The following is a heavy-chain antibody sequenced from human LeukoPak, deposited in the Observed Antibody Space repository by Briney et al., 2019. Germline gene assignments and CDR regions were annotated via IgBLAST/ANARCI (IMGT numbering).Heavy chain of an antibody. V-gene: IGHV3-11*01. D-gene: IGHD6-6*01. CDR3: AKSLHSSSWGSWFDP. CDR2: ISSSGSTI. Sequence: PGGSLRLSCAASGFTFSDYYMSWIRQAPGKGLEWVSYISSSGSTIYYADSVKGRFTISRDNAKNSLYLQMNSLRAEDTAVYYCAKSLHSSSWGSWFDPWGQGTLVTVSS. CDR1: GFTFSDYY. J-gene: IGHJ5*02.